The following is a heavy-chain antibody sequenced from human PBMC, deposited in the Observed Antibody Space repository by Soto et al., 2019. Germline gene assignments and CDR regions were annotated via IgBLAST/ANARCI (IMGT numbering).Heavy chain of an antibody. D-gene: IGHD4-17*01. CDR2: IYHSGST. Sequence: SETLSLTCAVSGGSISSGGYSWSWIRQPPGKGLEWIGYIYHSGSTYYNPSPKSRVTISVDRSKNQFSLKLSSVTAADTAVYYCASGLVTTLHYWGQGTLVTGSS. CDR3: ASGLVTTLHY. J-gene: IGHJ4*02. CDR1: GGSISSGGYS. V-gene: IGHV4-30-2*01.